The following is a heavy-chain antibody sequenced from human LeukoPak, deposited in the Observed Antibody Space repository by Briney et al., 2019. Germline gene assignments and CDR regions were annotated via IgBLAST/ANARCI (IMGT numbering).Heavy chain of an antibody. CDR1: GFTFSDYY. CDR2: ISSSGSTI. D-gene: IGHD4-11*01. J-gene: IGHJ6*02. CDR3: ARDLSASYSNYDVFSGYNYYYGMDV. Sequence: KPGGSLRLSCAASGFTFSDYYMSWIRQAPGKGLEWVSYISSSGSTIYYADSVKGRFTISRDNAKNSLYLQMNSLRAEDTAVYYCARDLSASYSNYDVFSGYNYYYGMDVWGQGTTVTVSS. V-gene: IGHV3-11*01.